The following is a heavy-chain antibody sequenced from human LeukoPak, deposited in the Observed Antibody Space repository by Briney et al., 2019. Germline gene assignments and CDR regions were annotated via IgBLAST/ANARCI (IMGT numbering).Heavy chain of an antibody. J-gene: IGHJ6*03. CDR1: GGSISSSNYY. V-gene: IGHV4-39*01. Sequence: SETLSLTCTVSGGSISSSNYYWGWIRQPPGKGLEWIGYIYYSGSTYYNPSLKSRVTISVDTSKNQFSLKLSSVTAADTAVYYCARHRYYYRSGSYYGAPYYMDVWGKGTTVTISS. D-gene: IGHD3-10*01. CDR2: IYYSGST. CDR3: ARHRYYYRSGSYYGAPYYMDV.